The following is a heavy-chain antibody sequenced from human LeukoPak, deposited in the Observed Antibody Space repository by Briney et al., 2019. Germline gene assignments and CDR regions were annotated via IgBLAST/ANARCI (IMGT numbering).Heavy chain of an antibody. CDR3: AKRDYSESSDYFPLFDN. J-gene: IGHJ4*02. D-gene: IGHD3-22*01. Sequence: GGSLRLSCAASGFTFSSYGMHWVRQAPGKGLEWVAFIRYDGSNKYYADSVKGRFTISRDNSKNTLYLQMNSLRVEDTAVYYCAKRDYSESSDYFPLFDNWGQGTLVTVSS. V-gene: IGHV3-30*02. CDR1: GFTFSSYG. CDR2: IRYDGSNK.